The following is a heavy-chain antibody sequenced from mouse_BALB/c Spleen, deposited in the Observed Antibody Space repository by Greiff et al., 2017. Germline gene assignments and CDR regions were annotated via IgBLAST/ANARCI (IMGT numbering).Heavy chain of an antibody. V-gene: IGHV5-9-3*01. CDR2: ISSGGSYT. CDR1: GFTFSSYA. CDR3: ARPAVEGNYFDY. D-gene: IGHD2-14*01. J-gene: IGHJ2*01. Sequence: EVKVVESGGGLVKPGGSLKLSCAASGFTFSSYAMSWVRQTPEKRLEWVATISSGGSYTYYPDSVKGRFTISRDNAKNTLYLQMSSLRSEDTAMYYCARPAVEGNYFDYWGQGTTLTVSS.